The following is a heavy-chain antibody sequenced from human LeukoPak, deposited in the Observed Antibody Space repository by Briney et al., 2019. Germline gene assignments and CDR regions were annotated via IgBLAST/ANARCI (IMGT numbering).Heavy chain of an antibody. CDR1: GFTFSSYS. D-gene: IGHD6-13*01. V-gene: IGHV3-23*01. CDR3: ARDISTSWASNFDY. Sequence: GGSLRLSCAASGFTFSSYSMNWVRQAPGKGLEWVSLIRGSGGSTYYADSVRGRFSISRDNSKNTLYLQMSSLRPDDTAVYYCARDISTSWASNFDYWGQGTRVTVSS. J-gene: IGHJ4*02. CDR2: IRGSGGST.